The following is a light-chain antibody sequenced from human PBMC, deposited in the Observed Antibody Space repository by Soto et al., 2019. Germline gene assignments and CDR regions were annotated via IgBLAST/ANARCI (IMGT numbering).Light chain of an antibody. Sequence: QSALTQTRSVSGSPGQSVTISCTGTSSDVGGYNYVSWYEQNRGKAPKLVIPDVTKRPSGVPDRFSGSKSGNTASLTISGLQADDEADYYCSSYAGSYTYVFGTGTKVTVL. CDR2: DVT. V-gene: IGLV2-11*01. CDR1: SSDVGGYNY. J-gene: IGLJ1*01. CDR3: SSYAGSYTYV.